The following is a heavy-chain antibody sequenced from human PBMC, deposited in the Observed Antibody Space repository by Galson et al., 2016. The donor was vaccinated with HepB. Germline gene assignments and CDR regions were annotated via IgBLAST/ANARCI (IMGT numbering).Heavy chain of an antibody. V-gene: IGHV5-51*01. D-gene: IGHD3-10*01. CDR1: GNSFTNYW. CDR3: ARPYGSGTYFYFDY. Sequence: QSGAEVKKPGESLKISCKGSGNSFTNYWIGWVRQMPGKGLEWMGIIYPGDSRTIYSPSFQGQVTISADTSISTAYLQWSSLKASDTAMYFCARPYGSGTYFYFDYWGQGTLVTVSS. CDR2: IYPGDSRT. J-gene: IGHJ4*01.